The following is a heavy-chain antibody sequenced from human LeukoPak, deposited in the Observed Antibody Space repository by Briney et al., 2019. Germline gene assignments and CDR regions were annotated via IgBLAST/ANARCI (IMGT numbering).Heavy chain of an antibody. Sequence: PGGSLRLSCSASGFTFSSSAMHWVRQAPGKGLEYVPAISSNGGSTYYADSVKGRFTISRDNSKNTLYLLLSSLRAEDTAVYYCVKDRYCSSTSCYAPFDYWGQGTLVTVSS. CDR2: ISSNGGST. D-gene: IGHD2-2*01. V-gene: IGHV3-64D*09. CDR1: GFTFSSSA. J-gene: IGHJ4*02. CDR3: VKDRYCSSTSCYAPFDY.